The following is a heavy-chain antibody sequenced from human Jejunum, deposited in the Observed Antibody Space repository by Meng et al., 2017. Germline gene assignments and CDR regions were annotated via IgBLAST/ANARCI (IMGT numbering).Heavy chain of an antibody. D-gene: IGHD3-22*01. V-gene: IGHV3-74*01. CDR1: GFSFGSYW. CDR3: VRAEYHYRSDYSTYFDY. Sequence: GESLKISCAASGFSFGSYWMHWVRQAPRKGLVWVSRIHPDGIRTNYADPVEGRFTTSRDNDKNTLYLQMNSLRAEDTAVYYCVRAEYHYRSDYSTYFDYWGPGTLVTVSS. J-gene: IGHJ4*02. CDR2: IHPDGIRT.